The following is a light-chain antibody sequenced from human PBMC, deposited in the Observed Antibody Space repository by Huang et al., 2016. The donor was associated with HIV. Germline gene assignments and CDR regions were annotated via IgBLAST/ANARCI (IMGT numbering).Light chain of an antibody. CDR3: HQYYSTPQT. CDR2: WAS. J-gene: IGKJ1*01. V-gene: IGKV4-1*01. CDR1: QTVFHSSNTKNS. Sequence: DIVLTQSPKSLALSLGERAAMNCTSSQTVFHSSNTKNSLSWYQVRPGQTPKLLIYWASSRESGVPDRFSGSGSGTDFTLTINNLQAEDVAVYYCHQYYSTPQTFGQGTKV.